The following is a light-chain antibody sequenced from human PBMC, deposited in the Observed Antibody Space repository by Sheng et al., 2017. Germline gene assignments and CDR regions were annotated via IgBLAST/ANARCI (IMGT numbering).Light chain of an antibody. Sequence: EIVLTQSPGTLSLSPGERATLSCRASQSVSSSYLAWYQQKPGQPPSLLIFGASTRAAGVPARFSGSGSETEFTLTISNLLSEDSAIYYCQRYLGGYTFGQGTKLEIK. CDR3: QRYLGGYT. J-gene: IGKJ2*01. CDR1: QSVSSSY. CDR2: GAS. V-gene: IGKV3-20*01.